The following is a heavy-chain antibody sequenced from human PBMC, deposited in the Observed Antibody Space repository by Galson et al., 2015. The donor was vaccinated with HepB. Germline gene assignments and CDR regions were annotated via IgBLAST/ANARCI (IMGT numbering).Heavy chain of an antibody. CDR3: AREYYDILTGYSLFDY. CDR1: GGTFSSYA. V-gene: IGHV1-69*13. J-gene: IGHJ4*02. CDR2: IIPIFGTA. D-gene: IGHD3-9*01. Sequence: SVKVSCKASGGTFSSYAISWVRQAPGQGLEWMGGIIPIFGTANYAQKFQGRVTITADESTSTAYMELSSLRSEDTAVYYCAREYYDILTGYSLFDYWGQGTLVTVSS.